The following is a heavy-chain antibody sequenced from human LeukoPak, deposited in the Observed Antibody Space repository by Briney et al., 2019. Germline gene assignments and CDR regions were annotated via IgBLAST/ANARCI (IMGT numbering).Heavy chain of an antibody. J-gene: IGHJ6*02. Sequence: ASVKVSCKASGYTFTSYDINWVRQATGQGLEWMGWMNPNSGNTGYAQKFQGRVTMTRNTSISTAYMELSSLRSEDTAVYYCARGDPVLRYFDWLTDYYYYGMDVWGQGATVTVSS. CDR1: GYTFTSYD. CDR3: ARGDPVLRYFDWLTDYYYYGMDV. V-gene: IGHV1-8*01. CDR2: MNPNSGNT. D-gene: IGHD3-9*01.